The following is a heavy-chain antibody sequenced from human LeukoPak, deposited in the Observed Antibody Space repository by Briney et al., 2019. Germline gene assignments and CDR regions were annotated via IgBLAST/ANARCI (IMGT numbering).Heavy chain of an antibody. D-gene: IGHD2-15*01. CDR1: GGTFSSYA. Sequence: SVKVSCKASGGTFSSYAISWVRQAPGQGLEWTGGIIPIFGTANYAQKFQGRVTITADESTSTAYMELSSLRSEDTAVYYCARASGGARTHYYYGMDVWGKGTTVTVSS. V-gene: IGHV1-69*01. CDR3: ARASGGARTHYYYGMDV. J-gene: IGHJ6*04. CDR2: IIPIFGTA.